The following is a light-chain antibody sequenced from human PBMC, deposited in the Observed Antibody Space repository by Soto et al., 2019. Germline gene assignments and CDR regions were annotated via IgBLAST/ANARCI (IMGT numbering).Light chain of an antibody. CDR2: DAS. J-gene: IGKJ4*01. V-gene: IGKV3-11*01. CDR1: QSVSSY. Sequence: EIVLTQSPATLSLSPWERATLSCRASQSVSSYLAWYQQKPGQAPRLLIYDASNRATGIPARFSGSGSGTDFTLTISSLEPEDFAVYYCQQYGNSPLTFGGGTKVDIK. CDR3: QQYGNSPLT.